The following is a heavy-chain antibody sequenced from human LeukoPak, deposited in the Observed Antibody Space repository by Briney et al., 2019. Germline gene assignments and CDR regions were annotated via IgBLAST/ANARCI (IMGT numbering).Heavy chain of an antibody. J-gene: IGHJ3*02. Sequence: GGSLRLSCAASGFTFSSYSMNWVRQAPGKGLEWVSSISSSSGYIYYADSVKGRFTISRDNAKNSLYLQMNSLRAEDTAVYYCARDGDIVATNAFDIWGQGTMVTVSS. D-gene: IGHD5-12*01. CDR2: ISSSSGYI. CDR3: ARDGDIVATNAFDI. V-gene: IGHV3-21*01. CDR1: GFTFSSYS.